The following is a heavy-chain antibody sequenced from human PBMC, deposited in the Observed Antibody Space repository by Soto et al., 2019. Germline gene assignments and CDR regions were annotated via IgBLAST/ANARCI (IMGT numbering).Heavy chain of an antibody. J-gene: IGHJ5*02. CDR1: GGSFSGYY. CDR3: ARSPPSYSSGYYFRPNWFDP. D-gene: IGHD3-22*01. Sequence: SETLSLTCAVYGGSFSGYYWSWIRQPPGKGLEWIGEINHSGSTNYNPSLKSRVTISVDTSKNQFSLKLSSVTAADTAVYYCARSPPSYSSGYYFRPNWFDPWGQGTLVTVSS. V-gene: IGHV4-34*01. CDR2: INHSGST.